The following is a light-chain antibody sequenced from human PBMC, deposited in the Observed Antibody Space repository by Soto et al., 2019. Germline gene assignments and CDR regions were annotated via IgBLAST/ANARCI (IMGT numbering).Light chain of an antibody. CDR1: QSVSSY. V-gene: IGKV3-11*01. CDR3: QQRSNCLT. J-gene: IGKJ4*01. CDR2: DAS. Sequence: EIVLTQSPATLSLSPGERDTLSCRASQSVSSYLAWYQQKPGQAPRLLIYDASNRATGIPARFSGSGSGTDFTLTISSLEPEDIAVYYCQQRSNCLTFGGGTKVEIK.